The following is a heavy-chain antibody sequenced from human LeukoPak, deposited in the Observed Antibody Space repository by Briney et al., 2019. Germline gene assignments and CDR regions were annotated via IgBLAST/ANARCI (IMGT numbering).Heavy chain of an antibody. CDR3: ARGRGTAVVTDFDY. V-gene: IGHV1-69*04. CDR2: ILPFVDIT. J-gene: IGHJ4*02. Sequence: GASVKVSCKAAVGTFNIYAFSWVRQAPGQGLEWMGRILPFVDITNYAQRFQGRLTITADKATSTASMELSSLNSEDTAFYYCARGRGTAVVTDFDYWGQGTLVTVSS. CDR1: VGTFNIYA. D-gene: IGHD2-21*02.